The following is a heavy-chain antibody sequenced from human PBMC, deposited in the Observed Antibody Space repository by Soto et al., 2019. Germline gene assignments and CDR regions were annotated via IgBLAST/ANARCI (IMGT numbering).Heavy chain of an antibody. CDR2: ISGSGGST. V-gene: IGHV3-23*01. J-gene: IGHJ4*02. CDR1: GLTFSTTW. D-gene: IGHD3-22*01. CDR3: AKGGYYYDSSGYGQVDY. Sequence: PGGSLRLSCAVSGLTFSTTWMTWVRQAPGKGLEWVSAISGSGGSTYYADSVKGRFTISRDNSKNTLYLQMNSLRAEDTAVYYCAKGGYYYDSSGYGQVDYWGQGTLVTVSS.